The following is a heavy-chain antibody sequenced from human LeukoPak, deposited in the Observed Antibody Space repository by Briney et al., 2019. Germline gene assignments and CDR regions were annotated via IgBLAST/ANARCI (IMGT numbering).Heavy chain of an antibody. CDR1: GFTFSSYA. V-gene: IGHV3-23*01. Sequence: GGSLRLSCAASGFTFSSYAMSWVRQAPGKGLEWVSAISGSGGSTYYADSVKGRFTISRDNSKNTLYLQMNSLRAEDTAVYYCAKRRRDRNYDSSGYPSYFDYWGQGTLVTVSS. CDR3: AKRRRDRNYDSSGYPSYFDY. D-gene: IGHD3-22*01. CDR2: ISGSGGST. J-gene: IGHJ4*02.